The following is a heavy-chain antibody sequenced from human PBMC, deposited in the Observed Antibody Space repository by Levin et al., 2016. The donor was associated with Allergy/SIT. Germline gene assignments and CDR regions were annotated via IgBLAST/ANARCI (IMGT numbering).Heavy chain of an antibody. CDR1: QFTFTSYT. CDR3: ARDIFASQGAADY. V-gene: IGHV3-30*04. J-gene: IGHJ4*02. D-gene: IGHD6-13*01. CDR2: ISSDGSKT. Sequence: LSLTCAASQFTFTSYTMHWVRQPPGKELEWVAVISSDGSKTYYARSVKGRFTISRDNPNNTLYLQMDSLRAEDTAIYYCARDIFASQGAADYWGQGTLVTVSS.